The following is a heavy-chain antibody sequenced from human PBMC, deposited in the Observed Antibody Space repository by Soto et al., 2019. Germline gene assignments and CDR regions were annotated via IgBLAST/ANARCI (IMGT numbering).Heavy chain of an antibody. V-gene: IGHV4-30-4*01. J-gene: IGHJ6*02. CDR3: ARVSSYYYGMDV. CDR2: IYYSGST. Sequence: ASETLSLTCTVSGGSISSGDYYWSWIRQPPGKGLEWIGYIYYSGSTYYNPSLKSRVTISVDTSKNQFSLKLSSVTAADTAVYYCARVSSYYYGMDVWGQGTTVTVSS. CDR1: GGSISSGDYY.